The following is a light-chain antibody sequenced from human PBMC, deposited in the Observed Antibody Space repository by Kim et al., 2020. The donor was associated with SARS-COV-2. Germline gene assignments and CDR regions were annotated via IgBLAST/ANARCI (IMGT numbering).Light chain of an antibody. CDR2: DAS. CDR1: QSVSSY. J-gene: IGKJ5*01. CDR3: QHRNDWPWGT. Sequence: DIVLTQSPATLSLSPGDTATLSCKASQSVSSYLAWYQQRPGQAPRLLIYDASVRASGTPARFRGSGSRTLFTLIISSLEPEDFVVYFCQHRNDWPWGTFGQGTRLEIK. V-gene: IGKV3-11*01.